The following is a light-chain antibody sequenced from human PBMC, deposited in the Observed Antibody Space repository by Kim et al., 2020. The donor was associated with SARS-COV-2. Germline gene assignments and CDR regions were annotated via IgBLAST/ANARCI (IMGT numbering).Light chain of an antibody. Sequence: QLVLTQSPSASASLGASVKLTCTLSSGHSSSAIAWHQQQPEKGPRYLMKLNSDGSHSKGDGIPDRFSGSSSGAERYLTISSLQSEDEADYYCQTWGTGIHWVFGGGTQLTVL. J-gene: IGLJ3*02. CDR1: SGHSSSA. CDR3: QTWGTGIHWV. CDR2: LNSDGSH. V-gene: IGLV4-69*01.